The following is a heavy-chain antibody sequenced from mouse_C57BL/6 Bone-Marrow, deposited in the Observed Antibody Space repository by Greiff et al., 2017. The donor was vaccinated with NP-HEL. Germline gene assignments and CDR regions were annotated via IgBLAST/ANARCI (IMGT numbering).Heavy chain of an antibody. V-gene: IGHV5-6*01. D-gene: IGHD1-1*01. J-gene: IGHJ2*01. CDR1: GFTFSSYG. CDR2: ISSGGSYT. Sequence: EVHLVESGGDLVKPGGSLKLSCAASGFTFSSYGMSWVRQTPDKRLEWVATISSGGSYTYYPDSVKGRFTISRDNAKNTLYLQMSSLKSEDTAMYYCARGVITTVVATDYWGQGTTLTVSS. CDR3: ARGVITTVVATDY.